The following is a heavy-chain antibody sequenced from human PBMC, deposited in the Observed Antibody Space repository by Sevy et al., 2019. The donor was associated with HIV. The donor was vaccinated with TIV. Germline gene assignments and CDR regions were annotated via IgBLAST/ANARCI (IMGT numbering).Heavy chain of an antibody. V-gene: IGHV4-4*07. CDR2: IYGSGST. Sequence: SENLSLTCSVSYGAISNYYWSWIRQPAGEGLEWIGRIYGSGSTKYNPSLRSRVTMSADTSKNQVSLKLTSVTAADTAVYYCARDPEIKMGRFDIWGQGILVTVSS. CDR3: ARDPEIKMGRFDI. D-gene: IGHD3-16*01. CDR1: YGAISNYY. J-gene: IGHJ5*02.